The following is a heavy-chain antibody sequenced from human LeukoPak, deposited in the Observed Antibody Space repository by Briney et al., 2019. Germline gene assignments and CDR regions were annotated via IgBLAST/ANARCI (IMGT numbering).Heavy chain of an antibody. CDR1: GFTFSSSA. CDR3: AKALHSNPMRYFDQ. CDR2: ISESGGAT. D-gene: IGHD2/OR15-2a*01. J-gene: IGHJ4*02. V-gene: IGHV3-23*01. Sequence: GGSLRLSCAASGFTFSSSAMSWVRQAPGKVLEWVSVISESGGATNYADSVKGRFTISRDNSKNTLYLQMNSLRAEDTAVYYCAKALHSNPMRYFDQWGQGTLVTVSS.